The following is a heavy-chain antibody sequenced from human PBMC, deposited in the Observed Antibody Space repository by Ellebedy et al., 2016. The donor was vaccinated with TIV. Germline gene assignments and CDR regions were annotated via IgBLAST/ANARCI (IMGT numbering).Heavy chain of an antibody. CDR3: ARINSGRSFYGMDV. Sequence: GGSLRLXXAASGFSSSDYHMSWIRQAPGKGLEWVSYISDSGSMIHYADSVKGRFTISRDNSKNSLYLQMNNLRAEDTAVYYCARINSGRSFYGMDVWGQGTTVTVSS. CDR1: GFSSSDYH. CDR2: ISDSGSMI. D-gene: IGHD6-19*01. V-gene: IGHV3-11*01. J-gene: IGHJ6*02.